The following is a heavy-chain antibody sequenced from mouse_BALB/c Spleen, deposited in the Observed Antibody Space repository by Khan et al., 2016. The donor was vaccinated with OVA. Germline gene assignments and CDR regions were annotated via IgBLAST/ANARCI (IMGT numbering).Heavy chain of an antibody. V-gene: IGHV9-3-1*01. CDR1: GYTFTNYG. Sequence: QIQLVQSGPELKKPGETVKISCKASGYTFTNYGINWVKQAPGKGLKWMGWINTYTGEPTYADDFKGRFAFSLETSASTAYLQINILTNEDTAKYFWARMKTYWYFDLWGAGTTVTVAS. CDR2: INTYTGEP. CDR3: ARMKTYWYFDL. J-gene: IGHJ1*01.